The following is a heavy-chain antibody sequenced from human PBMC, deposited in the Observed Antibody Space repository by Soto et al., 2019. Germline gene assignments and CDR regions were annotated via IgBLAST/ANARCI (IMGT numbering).Heavy chain of an antibody. CDR1: GFTFDDFA. CDR3: ARDNGGNSYYYYGMDV. V-gene: IGHV3-53*01. CDR2: IYSGGST. J-gene: IGHJ6*02. Sequence: LRLSCTASGFTFDDFAMHWVRQAPGKGLEWVSVIYSGGSTYYADSVKGRFTTSRDNSKNTLYLQMNSLRAEDTAVYYCARDNGGNSYYYYGMDVWGQGTTVTV. D-gene: IGHD2-21*02.